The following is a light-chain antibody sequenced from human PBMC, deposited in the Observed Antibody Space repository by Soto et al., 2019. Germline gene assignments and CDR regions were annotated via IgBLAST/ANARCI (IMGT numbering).Light chain of an antibody. CDR2: RDS. Sequence: QSALTQPPSASGTPGQRVTISCSESSSSIGSNYIYWYQQLPGTAPKLLIYRDSQRPSGVPDRFSGSKSGTSASLAISGLRFEYEADYYCAAWDDRLRGWVFGGGTKLTVL. CDR1: SSSIGSNY. V-gene: IGLV1-47*01. J-gene: IGLJ3*02. CDR3: AAWDDRLRGWV.